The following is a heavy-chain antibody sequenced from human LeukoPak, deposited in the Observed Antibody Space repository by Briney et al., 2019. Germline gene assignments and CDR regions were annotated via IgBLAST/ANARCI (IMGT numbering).Heavy chain of an antibody. V-gene: IGHV3-7*01. CDR3: ARNKRGDY. CDR2: IKQDGSEE. CDR1: GFTFSNYW. D-gene: IGHD1/OR15-1a*01. J-gene: IGHJ4*02. Sequence: GGSLRLSCAASGFTFSNYWMSWVRQVPGKGLEWVANIKQDGSEENYVDSVKGRFTISRDNAKNSLYLQMSSLRAEDRAIYYCARNKRGDYWGQGALVTVSS.